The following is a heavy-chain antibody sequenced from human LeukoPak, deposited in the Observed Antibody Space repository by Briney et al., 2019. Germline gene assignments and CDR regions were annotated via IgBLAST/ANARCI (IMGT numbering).Heavy chain of an antibody. D-gene: IGHD6-13*01. CDR3: AKGYSSRRGAFDI. J-gene: IGHJ3*02. CDR2: IVGSGVST. CDR1: GFTFSSYA. V-gene: IGHV3-23*01. Sequence: GGSLRLSCAASGFTFSSYAMSWVRQAPGKGLEWVLGIVGSGVSTYYADSVKGRFTISRDNSKNTLYLQMNSLRADDTAVYYCAKGYSSRRGAFDIWGQGTMVTVFS.